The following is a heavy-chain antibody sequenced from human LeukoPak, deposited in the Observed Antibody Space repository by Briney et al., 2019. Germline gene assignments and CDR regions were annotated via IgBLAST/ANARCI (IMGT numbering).Heavy chain of an antibody. D-gene: IGHD6-19*01. Sequence: PSETLSLTCTVSGDSISSGNYYWNWIRQPAGKGLEWIGRFWPGGGPSYKPSLKSRVTISIDTSKNQLSLTLSSVTAADTAVYYCARAKFGPKSIAVANVAFDIWGQGTMVTVSS. J-gene: IGHJ3*02. CDR3: ARAKFGPKSIAVANVAFDI. CDR2: FWPGGGP. V-gene: IGHV4-61*02. CDR1: GDSISSGNYY.